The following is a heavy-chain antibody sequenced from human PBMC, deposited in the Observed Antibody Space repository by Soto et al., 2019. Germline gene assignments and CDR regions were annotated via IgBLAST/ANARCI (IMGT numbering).Heavy chain of an antibody. V-gene: IGHV1-18*01. CDR3: ARDRELTGTTSSGYYYYYGMDV. D-gene: IGHD1-7*01. CDR2: ISAYNGNT. CDR1: GYTFTSYG. J-gene: IGHJ6*02. Sequence: WASVKVSCKASGYTFTSYGISWVRQAPGQGLEWMGWISAYNGNTNYAQKLQGRVTMTTDTSTSTAYMELRSLRSDDTAVYYCARDRELTGTTSSGYYYYYGMDVWGQGTTVTVSS.